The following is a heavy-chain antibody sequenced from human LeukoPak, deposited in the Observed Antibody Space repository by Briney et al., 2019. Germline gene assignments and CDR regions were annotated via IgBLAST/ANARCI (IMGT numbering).Heavy chain of an antibody. Sequence: ASVKVSCKASGYTFINNDINWVRQAPGQGLERMAWIDPKNGNRGYAQNFQGRVTMTTDTSMGTAYMELSSLTSEDTAVYYCARSHTRNGFCGGGRCYPAVWWFDPWGQGTLVIVSS. CDR1: GYTFINND. J-gene: IGHJ5*02. V-gene: IGHV1-8*01. CDR3: ARSHTRNGFCGGGRCYPAVWWFDP. CDR2: IDPKNGNR. D-gene: IGHD2-15*01.